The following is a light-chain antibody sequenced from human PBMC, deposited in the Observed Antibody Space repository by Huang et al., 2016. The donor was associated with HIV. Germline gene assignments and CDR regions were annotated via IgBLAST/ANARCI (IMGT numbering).Light chain of an antibody. J-gene: IGKJ5*01. V-gene: IGKV1-9*01. CDR2: GAS. CDR1: QDITTF. Sequence: IQLNQAPPSVSESVGDSFTFTCRASQDITTFLAWYQQKPGKAPQLLISGASPLQNEVPSRFRGSGSGTDFTLTISSLQPEDIATYYCQQLTTYPITFGPGTRLEIK. CDR3: QQLTTYPIT.